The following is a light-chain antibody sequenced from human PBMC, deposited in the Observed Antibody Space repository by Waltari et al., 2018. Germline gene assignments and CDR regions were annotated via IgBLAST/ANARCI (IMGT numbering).Light chain of an antibody. CDR1: NSNIGSNH. CDR2: RSV. V-gene: IGLV1-47*01. CDR3: FVWDDSLSGLWV. J-gene: IGLJ3*02. Sequence: QSVLTQSPSTSGTPGQRVTISCSGSNSNIGSNHVYWYQQLPGTAPKLLIFRSVLRPSGVPVRFAGSRAGTSASLAISGLRSEDEAHYYCFVWDDSLSGLWVFGGGTKLTVL.